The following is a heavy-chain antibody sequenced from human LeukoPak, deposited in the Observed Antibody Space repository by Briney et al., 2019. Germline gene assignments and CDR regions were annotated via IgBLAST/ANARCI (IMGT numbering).Heavy chain of an antibody. V-gene: IGHV1-2*02. Sequence: ASVKVSCKASGDTFTGYYIHWVRQAPGQGLEWVGWINPNSGGTNYAQKFQGRVTMTRDTSISTAYMELRSLRSDDTAVYYCARDGGIMITFGGVIDYWGQGTLVTVSS. D-gene: IGHD3-16*02. CDR2: INPNSGGT. J-gene: IGHJ4*02. CDR3: ARDGGIMITFGGVIDY. CDR1: GDTFTGYY.